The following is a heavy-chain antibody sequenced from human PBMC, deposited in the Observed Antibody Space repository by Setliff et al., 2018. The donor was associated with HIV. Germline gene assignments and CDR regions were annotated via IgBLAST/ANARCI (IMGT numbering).Heavy chain of an antibody. CDR3: ARDTISMVRGVMGRYFDL. D-gene: IGHD3-10*01. V-gene: IGHV4-59*11. Sequence: SETLSLTCAVSGGSISSHYWSWIRLPPGKGLEWIGTIYYNGNTNYNPSLKSRVAISVDTSKNLFSLKLTSVTPADTAVYYCARDTISMVRGVMGRYFDLWGRGTLVTVSS. CDR2: IYYNGNT. J-gene: IGHJ2*01. CDR1: GGSISSHY.